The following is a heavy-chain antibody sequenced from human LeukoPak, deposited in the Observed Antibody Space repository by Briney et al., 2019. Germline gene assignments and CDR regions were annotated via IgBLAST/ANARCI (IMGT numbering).Heavy chain of an antibody. CDR1: GFTFSNYA. CDR2: ISVGGTTT. V-gene: IGHV3-21*01. CDR3: ARETYCTSTNCPIGDYFDY. Sequence: GGSLRLSCVASGFTFSNYAMSWIRQAPGKGLEWVSSISVGGTTTYYADSVKGRFTISRDNAKNSLYLQMNSLRAEDTAVYYCARETYCTSTNCPIGDYFDYWGQGTLVTVSS. J-gene: IGHJ4*02. D-gene: IGHD2-2*01.